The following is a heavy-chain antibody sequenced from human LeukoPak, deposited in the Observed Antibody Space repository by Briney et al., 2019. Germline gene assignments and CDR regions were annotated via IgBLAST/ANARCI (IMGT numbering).Heavy chain of an antibody. CDR2: INHSGST. CDR3: ASPSYYDFWTTSQYYFDY. CDR1: GGSFSGYY. J-gene: IGHJ4*02. D-gene: IGHD3-3*01. V-gene: IGHV4-34*01. Sequence: SETLSLTCAVYGGSFSGYYWSWIRQPPGKGLEWIGEINHSGSTNYSPSLKSRVTISVDTSKNQFSLKLSSVTAADTAVYYCASPSYYDFWTTSQYYFDYWGQGTLVTVSS.